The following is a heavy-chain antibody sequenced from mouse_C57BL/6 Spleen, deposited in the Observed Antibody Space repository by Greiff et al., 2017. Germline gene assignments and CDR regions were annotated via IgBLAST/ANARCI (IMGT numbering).Heavy chain of an antibody. D-gene: IGHD1-1*01. CDR1: GYTFTSYW. J-gene: IGHJ2*01. CDR3: ARDYGSSPAYFDY. V-gene: IGHV1-64*01. Sequence: VQLQQPGAELVKPGASVKLSCKASGYTFTSYWMHWVKQRPGQGLEWIGMIHPNSGSTNYNEKFKSKATLTVDKSSSTAYMQLSSLTSEDSAVYYCARDYGSSPAYFDYWGQGTTLTVSS. CDR2: IHPNSGST.